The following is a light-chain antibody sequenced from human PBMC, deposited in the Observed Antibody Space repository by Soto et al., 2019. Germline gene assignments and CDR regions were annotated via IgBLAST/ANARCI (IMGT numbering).Light chain of an antibody. Sequence: QSVLTQPRSLSGSPGQSVTISCTGTSSDVGGYNYVSWYQQHPGKAPKLMIYDVSKRPSGVPDRFSGSKSGNTASLTISGLQAEDEAGYYCCSYAGSYTFYVFGTGTKVTVL. CDR2: DVS. J-gene: IGLJ1*01. CDR1: SSDVGGYNY. CDR3: CSYAGSYTFYV. V-gene: IGLV2-11*01.